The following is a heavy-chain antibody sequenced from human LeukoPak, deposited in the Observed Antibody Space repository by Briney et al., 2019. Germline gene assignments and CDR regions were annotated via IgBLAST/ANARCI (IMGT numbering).Heavy chain of an antibody. J-gene: IGHJ4*02. D-gene: IGHD2-21*02. Sequence: VASVKVSCKASGGTFSSYAISWVRQAPGQGLEWMGGIIPIFGTANYAQKFQGRVTITADESTSTAYMELSSLRSDDTAVYYCARDSSATDAFDYWGQGTLVTVSS. CDR2: IIPIFGTA. V-gene: IGHV1-69*13. CDR1: GGTFSSYA. CDR3: ARDSSATDAFDY.